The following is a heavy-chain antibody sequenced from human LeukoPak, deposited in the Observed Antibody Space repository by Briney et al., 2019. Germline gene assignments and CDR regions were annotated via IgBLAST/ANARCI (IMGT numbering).Heavy chain of an antibody. Sequence: GESLKISCKASGYSFTSYWIAWVRQMPGKGLEWMGIIWPLDSEVRYSPSFQGQVTMSVDKSSTTAYLQWNRLKASDTAVYYCARHGKYSSGSHYFDDWGQGILVSFSS. J-gene: IGHJ4*02. D-gene: IGHD3-22*01. CDR2: IWPLDSEV. CDR1: GYSFTSYW. CDR3: ARHGKYSSGSHYFDD. V-gene: IGHV5-51*01.